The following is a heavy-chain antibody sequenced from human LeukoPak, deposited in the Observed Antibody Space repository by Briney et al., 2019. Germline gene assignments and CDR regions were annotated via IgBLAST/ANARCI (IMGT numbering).Heavy chain of an antibody. CDR3: AKDRRYYGSGSYMDY. CDR2: ISGSGDDT. Sequence: GGSLRLSCAASGFTFSSYALSWVRQAPGKGLVWVSTISGSGDDTFYADSVKGQFTISRDNSKNTLYLQMNSLRAEDTAVYYCAKDRRYYGSGSYMDYWGQGTLVTVSS. CDR1: GFTFSSYA. D-gene: IGHD3-10*01. J-gene: IGHJ4*02. V-gene: IGHV3-23*01.